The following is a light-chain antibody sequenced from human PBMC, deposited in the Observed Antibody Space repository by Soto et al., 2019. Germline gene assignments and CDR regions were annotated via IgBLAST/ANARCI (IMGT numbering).Light chain of an antibody. CDR3: QQYNSWPPT. V-gene: IGKV3-15*01. Sequence: DIVMTQSPATLSESPGERATLSCRASQSFSSNLAWYQQKPGQAPRLLIFRASTRATGIPARFSGSGSGTEFTLSINSLQSEDFAVYYCQQYNSWPPTFGQGTKVEIK. CDR1: QSFSSN. J-gene: IGKJ1*01. CDR2: RAS.